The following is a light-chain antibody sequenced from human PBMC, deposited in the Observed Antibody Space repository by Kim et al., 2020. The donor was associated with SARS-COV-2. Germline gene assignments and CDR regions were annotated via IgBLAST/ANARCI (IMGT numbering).Light chain of an antibody. V-gene: IGKV1D-16*02. CDR2: AAS. Sequence: ASVGDRVTITCRARQVISNWLAWCHQKPQKAPKSLIFAASSLQSGVPSRFSGSGSGTDFTLTISSLQPEDFATYYCQHYDSYPPNFGQGTRLEIK. CDR1: QVISNW. J-gene: IGKJ5*01. CDR3: QHYDSYPPN.